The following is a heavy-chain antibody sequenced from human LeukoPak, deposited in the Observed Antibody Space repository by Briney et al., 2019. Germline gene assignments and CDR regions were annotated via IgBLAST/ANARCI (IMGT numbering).Heavy chain of an antibody. D-gene: IGHD3-10*01. Sequence: PSETLSLTCAVYGGSFSGYYWSWIRQPPGKGLEWIGEINHSGSTNYNPSLKSRVTISVDTSKNQFSLKLSSVTAADTAVYYCARGRITMVRGVMGYYYYYMDVWGKGTTVTISS. V-gene: IGHV4-34*01. CDR1: GGSFSGYY. J-gene: IGHJ6*03. CDR2: INHSGST. CDR3: ARGRITMVRGVMGYYYYYMDV.